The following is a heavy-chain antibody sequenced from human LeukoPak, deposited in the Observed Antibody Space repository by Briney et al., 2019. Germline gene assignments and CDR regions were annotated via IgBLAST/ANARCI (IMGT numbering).Heavy chain of an antibody. CDR3: ARDRSAMTQVGWFDP. CDR2: INWNGGST. D-gene: IGHD5-18*01. J-gene: IGHJ5*02. CDR1: GFTFDDYG. V-gene: IGHV3-20*04. Sequence: PGGSLRLSCAASGFTFDDYGMSWVRQAPGKGREWVSGINWNGGSTGYADSVKGRFTISRDNAKNSLYLQMNSLRAEDTALYYCARDRSAMTQVGWFDPWGQGTLVTVSS.